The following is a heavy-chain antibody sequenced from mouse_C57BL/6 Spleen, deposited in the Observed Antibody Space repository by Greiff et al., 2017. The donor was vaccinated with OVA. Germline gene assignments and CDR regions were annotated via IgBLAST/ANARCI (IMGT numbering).Heavy chain of an antibody. V-gene: IGHV1-81*01. Sequence: QVQLQQSGAELARPGASVKLSCKASGYTFTSYGISWVKQRTGQGLEWIGEIYPRSGNTYYNEKFKGKATLTADKSSSTAYMELRSLTSEDSAVYFCAREGTTVVAGGYFDVWGTGTTVTVSS. CDR1: GYTFTSYG. J-gene: IGHJ1*03. CDR3: AREGTTVVAGGYFDV. D-gene: IGHD1-1*01. CDR2: IYPRSGNT.